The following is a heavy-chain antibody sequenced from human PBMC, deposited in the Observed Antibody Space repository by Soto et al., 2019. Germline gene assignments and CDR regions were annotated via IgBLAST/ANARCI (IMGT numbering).Heavy chain of an antibody. CDR3: ARDPDVESYGPDYYYYGMDV. J-gene: IGHJ6*02. CDR1: GFTFSSYA. V-gene: IGHV3-30-3*01. Sequence: QVQLVESGGGVVQPGRSLRLSCAASGFTFSSYAMHWVRQAPGKGLEWVAVISYDGSNKYYADSVKGRFTISRDNSKNTLYLQMNSLRAEDTAVYYCARDPDVESYGPDYYYYGMDVWGQGTTVTVSS. CDR2: ISYDGSNK. D-gene: IGHD5-18*01.